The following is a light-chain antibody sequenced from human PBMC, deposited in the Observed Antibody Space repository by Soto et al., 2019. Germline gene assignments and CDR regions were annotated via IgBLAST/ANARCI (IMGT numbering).Light chain of an antibody. CDR3: QQYYSTPTWT. J-gene: IGKJ1*01. V-gene: IGKV4-1*01. CDR2: WAS. Sequence: DIVLTQSPDSLAVSLGERATMNCKSSQSLVYSSNNKNYLAWYQQKPGQHPKLLIYWASTRESGVPDRFSGSGCGTDFTLTISSLQAEDVAVYYCQQYYSTPTWTFGQGTKVDIK. CDR1: QSLVYSSNNKNY.